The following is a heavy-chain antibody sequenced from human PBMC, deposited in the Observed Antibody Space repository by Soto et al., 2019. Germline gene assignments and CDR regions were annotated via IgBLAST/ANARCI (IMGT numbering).Heavy chain of an antibody. D-gene: IGHD3-3*01. CDR3: AREGDFYYGMDV. CDR2: INAGNGNT. Sequence: QVQLLQSGAEEKKPGASVKVSCKASGYTFTSYAMHWVRQAPGQRLEWMGWINAGNGNTKYSQKFQGRVTITRDTSASTAYMELSSLRSEDTAVYYCAREGDFYYGMDVWGQGTTVTVSS. CDR1: GYTFTSYA. J-gene: IGHJ6*02. V-gene: IGHV1-3*05.